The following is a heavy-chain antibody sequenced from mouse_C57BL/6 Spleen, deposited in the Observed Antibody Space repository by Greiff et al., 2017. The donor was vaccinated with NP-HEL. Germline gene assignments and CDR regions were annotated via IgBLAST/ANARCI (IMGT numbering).Heavy chain of an antibody. CDR1: GYTFTDYE. CDR2: IDPETGGT. V-gene: IGHV1-15*01. CDR3: TRSRTGTYY. J-gene: IGHJ2*01. D-gene: IGHD4-1*01. Sequence: QVQLQQSGAELVRPGASVTLSCKASGYTFTDYEMHWVKQTPVHGLEWIGAIDPETGGTAYNQKFKGKAILTADKSSSTAYMELRSLTSEDSAVYYCTRSRTGTYYGGQGTTLTVSS.